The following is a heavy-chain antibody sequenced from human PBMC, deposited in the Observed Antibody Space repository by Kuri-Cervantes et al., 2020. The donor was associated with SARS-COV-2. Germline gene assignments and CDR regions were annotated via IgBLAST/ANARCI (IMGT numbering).Heavy chain of an antibody. CDR3: ARADGITMIVETRPTDY. Sequence: GGSLRLSCAASGFTFSSYAMHWVRQAPGKGLEWVAVISYDGSNKYYADSVKGRFTTSRDNSKNTLYLQMNSLRAEDTAVYYCARADGITMIVETRPTDYWGQGTLVTVSS. V-gene: IGHV3-30*04. CDR1: GFTFSSYA. J-gene: IGHJ4*02. D-gene: IGHD3-22*01. CDR2: ISYDGSNK.